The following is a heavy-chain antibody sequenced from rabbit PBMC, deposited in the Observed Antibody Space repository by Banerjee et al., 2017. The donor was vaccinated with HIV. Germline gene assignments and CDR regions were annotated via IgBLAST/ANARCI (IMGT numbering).Heavy chain of an antibody. Sequence: QSLEESGGGLVQPGASLTLTCTASGIDFSSSYYMCWVRQAPGKGLEWIACIYAGSSGSTYYASWAKGRFTISKTSSTTVTLQMTSLTAADTATYFCARDYFDLWGQGTLVTVS. CDR1: GIDFSSSYY. CDR3: ARDYFDL. J-gene: IGHJ4*01. CDR2: IYAGSSGST. V-gene: IGHV1S40*01.